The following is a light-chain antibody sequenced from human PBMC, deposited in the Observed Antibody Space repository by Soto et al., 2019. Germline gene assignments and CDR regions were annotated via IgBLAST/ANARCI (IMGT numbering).Light chain of an antibody. Sequence: QPPPPFRGPRPTVTNSLTWNNSAVGGYNYVSWYQHHPGKAPKFLIYEVSKRPSGVPDRFSGSKSGNTASLTVSGLQAEDEADYYCSSYAGSNREVFGTGTKVTVL. V-gene: IGLV2-8*01. CDR1: NSAVGGYNY. J-gene: IGLJ1*01. CDR2: EVS. CDR3: SSYAGSNREV.